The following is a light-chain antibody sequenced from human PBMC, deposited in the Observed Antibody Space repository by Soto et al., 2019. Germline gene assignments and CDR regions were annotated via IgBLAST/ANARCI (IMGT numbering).Light chain of an antibody. Sequence: VLTQSPDTLSLSPGERATLSCRASQVVRSSYLAWYQQKPGQAPRLLIYDASNRATGIPDRFSGMGSGTDFTLTISRLEPEDFAVYYCQQYGSSVTFGQGTRLEIK. CDR2: DAS. J-gene: IGKJ5*01. V-gene: IGKV3-20*01. CDR1: QVVRSSY. CDR3: QQYGSSVT.